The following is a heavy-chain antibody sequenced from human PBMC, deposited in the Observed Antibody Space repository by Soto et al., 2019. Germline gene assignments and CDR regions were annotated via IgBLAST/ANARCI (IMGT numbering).Heavy chain of an antibody. Sequence: QITLKESGPTLVKPTQTLTLTCSFSGFTLRTRGESVGWIRQPPGKALEWLALIYWNDDKRYSPSLERRFTLTKDTSKKQVVHTISKMDAMDSATYYCVNGKYDSDRGGYSILDWWGQGTLVTVSP. CDR3: VNGKYDSDRGGYSILDW. CDR2: IYWNDDK. J-gene: IGHJ4*02. CDR1: GFTLRTRGES. D-gene: IGHD3-22*01. V-gene: IGHV2-5*01.